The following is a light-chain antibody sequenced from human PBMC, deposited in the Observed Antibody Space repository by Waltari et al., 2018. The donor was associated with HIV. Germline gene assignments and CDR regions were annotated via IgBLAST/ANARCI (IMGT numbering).Light chain of an antibody. CDR1: TSNIGAGYD. J-gene: IGLJ2*01. CDR3: QSYDSSLTGSV. CDR2: GSC. Sequence: QSVLTQPPSVSGAPGPRVTISCTGSTSNIGAGYDIHWYQQLPGTAPHLLIYGSCNRPEGVPDRCSGSKSGTAAALASTGLQAEDEADYYCQSYDSSLTGSVFGGGTKLTVL. V-gene: IGLV1-40*01.